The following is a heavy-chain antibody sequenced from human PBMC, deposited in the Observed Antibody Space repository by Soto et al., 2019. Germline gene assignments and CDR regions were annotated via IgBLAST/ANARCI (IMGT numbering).Heavy chain of an antibody. CDR1: GFTFSSYW. J-gene: IGHJ6*03. D-gene: IGHD3-16*01. V-gene: IGHV3-7*01. CDR3: GRDVERFTWGVSNYHMDV. CDR2: IKQDGSEK. Sequence: EVQLVESGGGLVQPGGSLRLSCAASGFTFSSYWMSWVRQAPGKGLEWVANIKQDGSEKYYVDSVKGRFTISRDNAKNSLYLQMNSLRAEDTAVYYCGRDVERFTWGVSNYHMDVWGKGTTVTVSS.